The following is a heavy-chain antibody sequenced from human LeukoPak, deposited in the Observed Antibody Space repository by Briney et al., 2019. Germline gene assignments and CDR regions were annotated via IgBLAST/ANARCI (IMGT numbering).Heavy chain of an antibody. CDR3: AKTGCIAITCARGPFDI. CDR2: IDDSGVST. CDR1: GFTFSSYA. D-gene: IGHD2-21*01. J-gene: IGHJ3*02. V-gene: IGHV3-23*01. Sequence: GGSLRLSCAASGFTFSSYAMSWVRQAPGKGLEWVSGIDDSGVSTYYADSVKGRFTISRDNSKNTLHLQMNSLRAECTAVYHCAKTGCIAITCARGPFDIWGQGTMVTVSS.